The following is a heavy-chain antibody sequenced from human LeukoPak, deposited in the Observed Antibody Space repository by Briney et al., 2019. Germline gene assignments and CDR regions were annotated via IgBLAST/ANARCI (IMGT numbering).Heavy chain of an antibody. V-gene: IGHV4-4*02. CDR2: IYHSGST. CDR1: GGSISSSNW. Sequence: PSGTLSLTCAVSGGSISSSNWWSWVRQPPGKGLEWIGEIYHSGSTNYNPSLKSRVTISVDKSKNQFSLKLSSVTAADTAVYYCARGDRSMLTTVTLDYWGQGTLVTVSS. CDR3: ARGDRSMLTTVTLDY. J-gene: IGHJ4*02. D-gene: IGHD4-17*01.